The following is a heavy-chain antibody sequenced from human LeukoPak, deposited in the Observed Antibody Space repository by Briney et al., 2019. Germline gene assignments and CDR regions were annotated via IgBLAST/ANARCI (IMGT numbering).Heavy chain of an antibody. J-gene: IGHJ4*02. V-gene: IGHV1-2*02. CDR2: MNVDSGGT. Sequence: ASVKVSCKASGHIFSDYYMHWVRQAPGQGLEWMGWMNVDSGGTKYAQKFQGRVTMTRDTSVGTAFMDLTRLTSDDTAVYYCARGSKVTGTSFDSWGQGTLVTVSS. CDR1: GHIFSDYY. D-gene: IGHD2-21*02. CDR3: ARGSKVTGTSFDS.